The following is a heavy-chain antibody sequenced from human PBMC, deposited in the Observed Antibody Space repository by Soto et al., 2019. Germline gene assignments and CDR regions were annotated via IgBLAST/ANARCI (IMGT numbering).Heavy chain of an antibody. V-gene: IGHV4-34*01. D-gene: IGHD3-9*01. Sequence: SETLSLTCAVYGGSFSGYYWSWIRQPPGKGLEWIGDINYSGSTNYNPSLKSRVTISVDTSKNQFSLKLSSVTAADTAVYYCARGYDILTAYYFDYWGQGTLVTVSS. CDR1: GGSFSGYY. J-gene: IGHJ4*02. CDR3: ARGYDILTAYYFDY. CDR2: INYSGST.